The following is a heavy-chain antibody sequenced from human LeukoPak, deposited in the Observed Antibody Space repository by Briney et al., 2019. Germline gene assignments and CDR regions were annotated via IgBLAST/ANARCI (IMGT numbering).Heavy chain of an antibody. CDR2: INPSGGST. V-gene: IGHV1-46*01. CDR1: GYTFTSYY. J-gene: IGHJ4*02. Sequence: ASVKVSCKASGYTFTSYYMHWVRQAPGQGLEWMGIINPSGGSTSYAQKFQGRVTMTRDTSTSTVYMELSSLRSEDTAVYYCARERWDIVVVPARYPEFDYWGQGTLVTVSS. CDR3: ARERWDIVVVPARYPEFDY. D-gene: IGHD2-2*01.